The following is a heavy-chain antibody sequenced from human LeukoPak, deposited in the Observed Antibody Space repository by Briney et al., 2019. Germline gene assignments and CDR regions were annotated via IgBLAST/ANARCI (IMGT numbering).Heavy chain of an antibody. Sequence: ASVKVSCKASGYTFTSYYMHWVRQAPGQGLEWMGWISAYNGNTNYAQKLQGRVTMTTDTSTSTAYMELRSLRSDDTAVYYCARDGNSGSYGNYFDYWGQGTLVTVSS. V-gene: IGHV1-18*04. CDR2: ISAYNGNT. CDR1: GYTFTSYY. CDR3: ARDGNSGSYGNYFDY. J-gene: IGHJ4*02. D-gene: IGHD1-26*01.